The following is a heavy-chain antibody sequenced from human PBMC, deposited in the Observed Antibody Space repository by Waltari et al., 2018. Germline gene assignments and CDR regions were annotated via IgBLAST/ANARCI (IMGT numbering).Heavy chain of an antibody. D-gene: IGHD1-1*01. CDR1: VYIFTSYW. CDR2: IDPSDSYT. CDR3: ARSPETGTTAVDY. J-gene: IGHJ4*02. Sequence: EVQLVQSGAEVKKPGESLRISCKGSVYIFTSYWITWVRQMPGKGLEWMGRIDPSDSYTNYSPSFQGHVTISADKSISTAYLQWSSLKASDTAMYYCARSPETGTTAVDYWGQGTLVTVSS. V-gene: IGHV5-10-1*01.